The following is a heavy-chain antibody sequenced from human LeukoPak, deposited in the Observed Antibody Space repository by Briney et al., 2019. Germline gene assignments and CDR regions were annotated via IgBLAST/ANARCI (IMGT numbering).Heavy chain of an antibody. CDR3: AKAIRAITTILHYGMDV. CDR1: GYTFTSYD. D-gene: IGHD3-22*01. V-gene: IGHV1-8*02. Sequence: ASVKVSCKAFGYTFTSYDINWVRQATGQGLEWMGWMNPNSGNTGYAQKFQGRVTMTEDTSTDTAYMELSSLRSEDTAVYYCAKAIRAITTILHYGMDVWGQGTTVTVSS. CDR2: MNPNSGNT. J-gene: IGHJ6*02.